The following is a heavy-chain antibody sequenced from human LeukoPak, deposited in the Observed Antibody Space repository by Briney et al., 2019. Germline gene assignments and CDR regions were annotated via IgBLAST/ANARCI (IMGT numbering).Heavy chain of an antibody. V-gene: IGHV3-74*01. J-gene: IGHJ4*02. CDR1: GFTFSTYW. Sequence: GGSLRLSCAASGFTFSTYWMNWVRQAPGKGPVWVSRINSDGSSTSYADSVKGRFTISRDNAKNTLYLQMNSLRAEDTAVYYCTRERWLDYWGQGTLVTVSS. D-gene: IGHD5-24*01. CDR2: INSDGSST. CDR3: TRERWLDY.